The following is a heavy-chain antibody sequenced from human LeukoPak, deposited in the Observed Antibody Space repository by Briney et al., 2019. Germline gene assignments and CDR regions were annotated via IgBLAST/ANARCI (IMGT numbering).Heavy chain of an antibody. J-gene: IGHJ6*03. CDR1: GFTFSSYG. CDR2: TRYDGSNK. CDR3: AKGDGWEASSYYYYMDV. Sequence: PGGSLRLSCAASGFTFSSYGMYWVRQAPGKGLEWVAFTRYDGSNKYYADSVKGRFTISRDNSKNKLYLKMNSLRAEDTAVDYCAKGDGWEASSYYYYMDVWGKGTTVTVSS. D-gene: IGHD1-26*01. V-gene: IGHV3-30*02.